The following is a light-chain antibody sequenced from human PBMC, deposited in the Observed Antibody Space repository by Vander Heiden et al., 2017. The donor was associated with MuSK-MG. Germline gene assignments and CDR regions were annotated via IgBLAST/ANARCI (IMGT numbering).Light chain of an antibody. J-gene: IGLJ2*01. CDR3: PSYDSSNHVV. V-gene: IGLV6-57*01. Sequence: NFLLTQPHSVSESPGKTVTISCTRSGGTIVSNFVQWYQQRPGSSPRTVIFDHTQRPSGVPARFSCSVNTSSTSASPTISGLKTEDDAYYYCPSYDSSNHVVFGGGTKLTVL. CDR2: DHT. CDR1: GGTIVSNF.